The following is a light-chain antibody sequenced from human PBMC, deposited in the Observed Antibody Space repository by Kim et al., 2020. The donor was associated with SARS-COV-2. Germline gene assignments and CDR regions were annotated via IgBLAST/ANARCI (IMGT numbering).Light chain of an antibody. Sequence: EVVLTQSPATLSLSPGERATLSCRASQSVRKYLAWYQQRPGQAPRLLIYDASNRATGTPARFTGSGSGTDFSLTISSLEPEDFAVYYFQQRNDWPLTFGGGTKVDIK. CDR2: DAS. CDR1: QSVRKY. J-gene: IGKJ4*01. CDR3: QQRNDWPLT. V-gene: IGKV3-11*01.